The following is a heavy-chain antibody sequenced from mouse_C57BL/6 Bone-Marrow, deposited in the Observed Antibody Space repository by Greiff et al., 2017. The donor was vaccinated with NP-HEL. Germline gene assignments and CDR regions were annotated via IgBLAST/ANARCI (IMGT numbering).Heavy chain of an antibody. CDR2: INSDDGST. D-gene: IGHD1-1*01. Sequence: DVKLVESGAGLVQPGESLKLSCESNEYEFPSHDMSWVRKTPEKRLELVAAINSDDGSTYYPDTIERRFTISRDNTTKALYLQMSSMRSEDTALYYCARHHYYYGSLAYWGQGTLVTVSA. CDR3: ARHHYYYGSLAY. CDR1: EYEFPSHD. V-gene: IGHV5-2*01. J-gene: IGHJ3*01.